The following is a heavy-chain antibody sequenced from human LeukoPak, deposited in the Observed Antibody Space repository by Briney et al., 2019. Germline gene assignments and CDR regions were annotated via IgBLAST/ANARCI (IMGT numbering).Heavy chain of an antibody. CDR1: GGSFSGYY. J-gene: IGHJ4*02. CDR2: INHSGST. D-gene: IGHD2-2*01. CDR3: ASLGSSRLKAFDY. Sequence: KPSETLSLTCAVYGGSFSGYYWSWIRQPPGKGLEWIGEINHSGSTNYNPSLKSRVTISVDTSKNQFSLKLSSVTAADTAVYYCASLGSSRLKAFDYWGQGTLVTVSS. V-gene: IGHV4-34*01.